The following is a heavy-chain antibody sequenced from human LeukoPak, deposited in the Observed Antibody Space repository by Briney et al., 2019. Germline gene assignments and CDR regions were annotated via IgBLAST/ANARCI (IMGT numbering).Heavy chain of an antibody. D-gene: IGHD3-16*02. J-gene: IGHJ4*02. CDR3: ARGGIDYVWGSYRLPRFDY. CDR2: INHSGST. CDR1: GGSFSGYY. V-gene: IGHV4-34*01. Sequence: SETLSLTCAVYGGSFSGYYWSWIRQPSGKGLEWVGEINHSGSTNYNPSLKSRVTISVDTSKNQFSLKPSSVTAADTAVYYCARGGIDYVWGSYRLPRFDYWGQGTLVTVSS.